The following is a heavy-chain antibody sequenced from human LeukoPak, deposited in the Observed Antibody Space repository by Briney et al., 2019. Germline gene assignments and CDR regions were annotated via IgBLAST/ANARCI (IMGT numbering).Heavy chain of an antibody. CDR3: ARVGYSSSWYQGANWFDP. Sequence: ASVKVSCKASGYTFTSYDINWVRQATGQGLEWMGWMNPNSGNTGYAQKFQGRVTMTRNTSISTAYMELGSLRSEDTAVYYCARVGYSSSWYQGANWFDPWGQGTLVTVSS. J-gene: IGHJ5*02. V-gene: IGHV1-8*01. D-gene: IGHD6-13*01. CDR1: GYTFTSYD. CDR2: MNPNSGNT.